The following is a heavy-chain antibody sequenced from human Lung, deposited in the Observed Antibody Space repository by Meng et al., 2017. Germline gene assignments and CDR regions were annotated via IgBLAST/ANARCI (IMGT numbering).Heavy chain of an antibody. V-gene: IGHV3-23*01. D-gene: IGHD3-10*01. Sequence: GESLKISCAASGFSVSSYAMSWVRHAPGKGLEWVSALSGGGFTTYYADSVKGRFAISRHNSRNTLYLQMNILRPEDTALYYCAKYSYGLGDYLDYWGQGARVTVSS. CDR3: AKYSYGLGDYLDY. CDR2: LSGGGFTT. CDR1: GFSVSSYA. J-gene: IGHJ4*02.